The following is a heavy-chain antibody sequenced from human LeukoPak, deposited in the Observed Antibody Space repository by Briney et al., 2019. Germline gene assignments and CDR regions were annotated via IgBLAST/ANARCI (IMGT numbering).Heavy chain of an antibody. CDR3: ARDVSRITMVRGVPTVDYYYGMDV. J-gene: IGHJ6*02. V-gene: IGHV3-21*01. CDR1: GSILSSYC. Sequence: KTGGSLRLAWAASGSILSSYCMDWVRQAPGKGLEWDPSISSSSSHIYYADSVKGRFTISRDNAKNSPYLQINSLRAEDTAVYYCARDVSRITMVRGVPTVDYYYGMDVWGQGTTVTVSS. CDR2: ISSSSSHI. D-gene: IGHD3-10*01.